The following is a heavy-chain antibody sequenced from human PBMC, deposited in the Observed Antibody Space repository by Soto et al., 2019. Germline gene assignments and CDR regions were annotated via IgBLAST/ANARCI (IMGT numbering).Heavy chain of an antibody. D-gene: IGHD6-13*01. CDR1: GYTFTGYY. CDR3: ARGIAAAGTGYYYYYMDV. Sequence: ASVKVSCKASGYTFTGYYMHWVRQAPGQGLEWMGWINPNSGGTNYAQKFQGWVTMTRDTSISTAYMELSRLRSDDTAVYYCARGIAAAGTGYYYYYMDVWGKGTTVTVSS. V-gene: IGHV1-2*04. J-gene: IGHJ6*03. CDR2: INPNSGGT.